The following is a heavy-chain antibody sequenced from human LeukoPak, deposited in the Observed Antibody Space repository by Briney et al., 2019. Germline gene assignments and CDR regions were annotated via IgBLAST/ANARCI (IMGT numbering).Heavy chain of an antibody. V-gene: IGHV3-30*02. CDR3: AKWGIAAAGSNY. CDR2: IRYDGSNK. D-gene: IGHD6-13*01. CDR1: GFTFSGYG. J-gene: IGHJ4*02. Sequence: GGSLRLSCAASGFTFSGYGMHWVRQAPGKGLEWVAFIRYDGSNKYYADSVKGRFTISRDNSKNTLYLQMNSLRAEDTAVYYCAKWGIAAAGSNYWGQGTLVTVSS.